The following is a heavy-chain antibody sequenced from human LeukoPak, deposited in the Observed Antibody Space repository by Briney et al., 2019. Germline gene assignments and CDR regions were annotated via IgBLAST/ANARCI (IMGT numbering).Heavy chain of an antibody. CDR1: GFSFSSYA. V-gene: IGHV3-23*01. D-gene: IGHD6-19*01. Sequence: PGGSLRLPCASSGFSFSSYAMNWVRQAPGKGLEWVSAISGSGGSTSYAVSVKARFTISRDNSKNTLFLQMNSLRAEDTAVYYCAKDAERVAVTGHLDYWGQGTLVTVSS. J-gene: IGHJ4*02. CDR3: AKDAERVAVTGHLDY. CDR2: ISGSGGST.